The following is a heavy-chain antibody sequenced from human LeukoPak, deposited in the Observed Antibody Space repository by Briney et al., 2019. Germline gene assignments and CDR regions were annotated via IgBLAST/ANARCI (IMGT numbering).Heavy chain of an antibody. V-gene: IGHV1-8*01. Sequence: ASVKVSCKASGYTSTSYDINWVRQATGQGLEWIGWMNPNSGNTGYAQKFQGRVTMTRSTSISTAYMDLSSLRSEDTAVYYCARAPDDYYDSSGTWEYWGQGTLVTVSS. D-gene: IGHD3-22*01. CDR1: GYTSTSYD. J-gene: IGHJ4*02. CDR3: ARAPDDYYDSSGTWEY. CDR2: MNPNSGNT.